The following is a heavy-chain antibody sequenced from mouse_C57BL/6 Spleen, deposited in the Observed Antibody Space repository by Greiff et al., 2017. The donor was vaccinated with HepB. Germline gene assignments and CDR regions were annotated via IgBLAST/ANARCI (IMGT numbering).Heavy chain of an antibody. V-gene: IGHV1-54*01. CDR3: ARGGGTLYAMDY. Sequence: QVQLQQSGAELVRPGTSVKVSCKASGYAFTNYLIEWVKQRPGQGLEWIGVINPGSGGTNYNEKFKGKATLTADKSSSTAYMQLSSLTSEDSAVYFCARGGGTLYAMDYWGQGTSVTVSS. CDR2: INPGSGGT. CDR1: GYAFTNYL. J-gene: IGHJ4*01. D-gene: IGHD1-1*02.